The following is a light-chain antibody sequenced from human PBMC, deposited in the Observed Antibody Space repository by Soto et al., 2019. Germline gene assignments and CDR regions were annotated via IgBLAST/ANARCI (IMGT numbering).Light chain of an antibody. Sequence: EIVMTQSPVTLSVSPGERATLSCRASQSVSTNLAWYQQKPGQATRVLIYGASTRATNIPDRVSGSGSGTDFTLTISSLQSEDVAVYYCQQYYSTPPAFGQGTKVDIK. V-gene: IGKV3-15*01. CDR3: QQYYSTPPA. CDR2: GAS. J-gene: IGKJ1*01. CDR1: QSVSTN.